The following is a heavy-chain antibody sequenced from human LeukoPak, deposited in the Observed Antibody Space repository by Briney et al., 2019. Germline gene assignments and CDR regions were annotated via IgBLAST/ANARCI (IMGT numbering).Heavy chain of an antibody. J-gene: IGHJ4*02. D-gene: IGHD5-12*01. V-gene: IGHV4-34*01. CDR1: GGSFSGYY. Sequence: PSETLSLTCAVYGGSFSGYYWSWIRQPPGKGLEWIGEINHSGSTNYNPSLKSRVTISVDTSKNQFSLKLSSVTAADTAVYYCAGGSRKYSGYLPYFDYWGQGTLVTVSS. CDR3: AGGSRKYSGYLPYFDY. CDR2: INHSGST.